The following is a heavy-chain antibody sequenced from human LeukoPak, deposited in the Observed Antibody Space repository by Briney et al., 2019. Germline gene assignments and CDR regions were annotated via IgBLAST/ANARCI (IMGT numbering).Heavy chain of an antibody. J-gene: IGHJ4*02. CDR1: GYTFTSYA. CDR2: INTNTGNP. CDR3: ATGTYGYRFDY. V-gene: IGHV7-4-1*02. Sequence: ASVKVSCKASGYTFTSYAMNWVRQAPGQGLEWMGWINTNTGNPTYAQGFTGRFVFSMDTSVSTAYLQISSLKAEDTAVYYCATGTYGYRFDYWGQGTLVTVSS. D-gene: IGHD5-18*01.